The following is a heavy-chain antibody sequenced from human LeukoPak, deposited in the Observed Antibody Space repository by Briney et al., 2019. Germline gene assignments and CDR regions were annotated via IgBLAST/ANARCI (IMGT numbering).Heavy chain of an antibody. D-gene: IGHD1-26*01. V-gene: IGHV4-4*07. J-gene: IGHJ4*02. CDR2: IYTSGST. Sequence: PSETLSLTCTVSGGSISSYYWSWIRQPAGKGLEWIGRIYTSGSTNYNPSLKSRVTMSVDTSKNQFSLKLSSVTAADTAVYYCARGLPDDSQTFIVGATLGFYFDYWGQGTLVTVSS. CDR3: ARGLPDDSQTFIVGATLGFYFDY. CDR1: GGSISSYY.